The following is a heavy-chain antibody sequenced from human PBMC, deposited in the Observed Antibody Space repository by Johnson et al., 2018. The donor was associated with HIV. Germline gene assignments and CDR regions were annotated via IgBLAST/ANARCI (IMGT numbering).Heavy chain of an antibody. CDR1: GFTVSSNY. D-gene: IGHD6-13*01. Sequence: QVQLVESGGGLVKPGGSLRLSCAASGFTVSSNYMSWIRQTPGKGLEWVSYISSSGTSVYYADSVKGRFSISRDNAKHSLYLQMNSLRAEDTAVYYCARCSDPGYSSSWYLAAAFDIWGQGTMVTVSS. V-gene: IGHV3-11*04. CDR2: ISSSGTSV. J-gene: IGHJ3*02. CDR3: ARCSDPGYSSSWYLAAAFDI.